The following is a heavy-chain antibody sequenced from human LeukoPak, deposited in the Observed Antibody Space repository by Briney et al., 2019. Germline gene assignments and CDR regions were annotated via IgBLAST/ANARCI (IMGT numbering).Heavy chain of an antibody. J-gene: IGHJ5*02. CDR1: GFTFSTYR. V-gene: IGHV3-74*01. CDR2: ISSDGSNT. Sequence: GGSLRLSCAASGFTFSTYRMHWVRQAPGKGLVWVSRISSDGSNTNYADSVKGRFTISRDNAKNTLNLQMNSLRAEDTAVYYCARDLGQYYDTSDNWFDPWGQGALVTVSS. D-gene: IGHD3-22*01. CDR3: ARDLGQYYDTSDNWFDP.